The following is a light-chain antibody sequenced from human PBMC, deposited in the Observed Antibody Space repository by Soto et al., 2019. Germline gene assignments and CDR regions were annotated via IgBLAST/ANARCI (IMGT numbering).Light chain of an antibody. CDR2: GAS. CDR1: QTINNN. Sequence: VVKQPPATLSVSKGERATLSCRASQTINNNVAWYQLKDGQVPRLVIYGASTRATDIPARFSGSGSGTEFTLTISSLQSEDFAEYHCQQYNNWPQTFGQGSMVDVK. V-gene: IGKV3-15*01. J-gene: IGKJ1*01. CDR3: QQYNNWPQT.